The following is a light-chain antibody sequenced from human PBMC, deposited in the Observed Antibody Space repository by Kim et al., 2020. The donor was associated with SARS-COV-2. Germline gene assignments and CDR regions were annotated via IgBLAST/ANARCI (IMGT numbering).Light chain of an antibody. CDR2: VGS. Sequence: EPSTSSCQSSQSRLQSNGYNYLDWYLQKPEQSPQLLIYVGSNRDSGVPDRFSGSGSGTDFTLKISRVEAEDVEVYYCMQALQTPLGCGQGTKLEI. J-gene: IGKJ2*03. CDR1: QSRLQSNGYNY. CDR3: MQALQTPLG. V-gene: IGKV2-28*01.